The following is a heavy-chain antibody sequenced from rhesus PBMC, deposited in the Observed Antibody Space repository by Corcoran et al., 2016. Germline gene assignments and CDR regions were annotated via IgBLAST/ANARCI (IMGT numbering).Heavy chain of an antibody. D-gene: IGHD3-28*01. J-gene: IGHJ4*01. CDR1: GGSISGYYY. CDR3: ARGKGLFDY. Sequence: QVQLQQWGEGLVKPSETLSLTCAVYGGSISGYYYWSWIRQPPGKGLEWIRYIYGNSASTNYNPSLKNLVTISKDTSKNQFSLKLSSVTAADTAVYYCARGKGLFDYWGQGVLVTVSS. V-gene: IGHV4-73*01. CDR2: IYGNSAST.